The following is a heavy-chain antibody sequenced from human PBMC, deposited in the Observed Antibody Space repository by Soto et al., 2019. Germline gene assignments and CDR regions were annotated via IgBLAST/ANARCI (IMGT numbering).Heavy chain of an antibody. CDR1: GYSFTNYW. J-gene: IGHJ3*01. CDR2: IYPGDSHA. CDR3: ARPYSGGPNDPFDV. V-gene: IGHV5-51*01. Sequence: GESLKISCKGSGYSFTNYWIGWVRQMPGKGLEWMGIIYPGDSHAIYSPSFQGQVTMSADKAISTAYLQWSSLKASDTAMYYCARPYSGGPNDPFDVWGQGTMVTVSS. D-gene: IGHD1-26*01.